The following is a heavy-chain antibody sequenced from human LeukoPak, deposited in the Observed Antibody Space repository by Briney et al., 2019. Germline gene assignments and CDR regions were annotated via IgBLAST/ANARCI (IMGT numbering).Heavy chain of an antibody. Sequence: PGGSLRLSCAASGFTFSSYAMNWVRQAPGKGLEWVSSISGSGGYTYYADSVKGRFTISRDNSKNTLYLQMSSLRAEDTAVYYCVKSQYNWFDPWGQGTLVTVSS. J-gene: IGHJ5*02. CDR3: VKSQYNWFDP. V-gene: IGHV3-23*01. D-gene: IGHD6-19*01. CDR2: ISGSGGYT. CDR1: GFTFSSYA.